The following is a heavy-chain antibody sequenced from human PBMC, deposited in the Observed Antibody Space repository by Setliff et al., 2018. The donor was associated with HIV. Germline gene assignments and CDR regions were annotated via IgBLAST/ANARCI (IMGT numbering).Heavy chain of an antibody. J-gene: IGHJ6*02. CDR3: AKPLTQWGVSPYHYAFGV. V-gene: IGHV3-23*01. CDR1: GFAFDNYC. CDR2: IGGSTGST. D-gene: IGHD1-26*01. Sequence: GGSLRLSCAASGFAFDNYCMTWVRQAPGKGLEWVSAIGGSTGSTYYADSVKGRFTISTDNSKSMLYLQMNSLRVEDTAIYYGAKPLTQWGVSPYHYAFGVWGQGTTVTVSS.